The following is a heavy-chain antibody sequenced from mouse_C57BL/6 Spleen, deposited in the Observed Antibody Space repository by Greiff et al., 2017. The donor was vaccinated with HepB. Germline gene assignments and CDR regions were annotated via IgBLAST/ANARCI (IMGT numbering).Heavy chain of an antibody. V-gene: IGHV5-15*01. J-gene: IGHJ1*03. CDR3: ARTGGSSYWYFDV. CDR2: ISNLAYSI. Sequence: EVKLVESGGGLVQPGGSLKLSCAASGFTFSDYGMAWVRQAPRKGPEWVAFISNLAYSIYYADTVTGRFTISRENAKNTLYLEMSSLRSEDTAMYYCARTGGSSYWYFDVWGTGTTVTVSS. D-gene: IGHD1-1*01. CDR1: GFTFSDYG.